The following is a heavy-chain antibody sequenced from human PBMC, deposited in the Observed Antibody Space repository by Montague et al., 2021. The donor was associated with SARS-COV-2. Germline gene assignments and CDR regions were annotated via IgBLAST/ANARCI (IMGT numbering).Heavy chain of an antibody. D-gene: IGHD3-22*01. CDR2: INQGGST. CDR3: ARVAGGYYHDSSAYFDY. V-gene: IGHV4-34*01. Sequence: SETLSLTCAVYGGPFSGYYWSWIRQPPGKGLEWIGKINQGGSTXXXPSXXXRVTLSVDTSKKQFSLNLSSLTAADTAVYYCARVAGGYYHDSSAYFDYWGQGSLVTVSS. CDR1: GGPFSGYY. J-gene: IGHJ4*02.